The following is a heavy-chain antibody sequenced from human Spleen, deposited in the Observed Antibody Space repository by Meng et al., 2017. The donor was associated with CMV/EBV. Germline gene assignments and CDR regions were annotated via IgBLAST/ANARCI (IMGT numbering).Heavy chain of an antibody. CDR1: GGSCCGYY. D-gene: IGHD2-15*01. Sequence: QGQLQQWVAGLLKPSEHLSLACGGYGGSCCGYYWSWHRQPPGKGLEWIGEINHSESTNYNPSLKIRVAISVDTSKNQFSLKLSSVTAADTAVNYCASRQISSGGSAWGQGTLVTVSS. J-gene: IGHJ5*02. CDR3: ASRQISSGGSA. V-gene: IGHV4-34*01. CDR2: INHSEST.